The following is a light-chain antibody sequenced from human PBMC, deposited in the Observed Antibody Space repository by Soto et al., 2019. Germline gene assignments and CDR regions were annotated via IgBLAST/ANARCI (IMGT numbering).Light chain of an antibody. Sequence: DIQMTQSPSILSASVGDRVTITCRASQSISSWLAWYQQKPGKAPNLLIYKASHLENGVPSRFSGSGSGTEFTLTISSLLPGDFATYYCQHYNTYPWTFGQGTKV. CDR2: KAS. V-gene: IGKV1-5*03. J-gene: IGKJ1*01. CDR1: QSISSW. CDR3: QHYNTYPWT.